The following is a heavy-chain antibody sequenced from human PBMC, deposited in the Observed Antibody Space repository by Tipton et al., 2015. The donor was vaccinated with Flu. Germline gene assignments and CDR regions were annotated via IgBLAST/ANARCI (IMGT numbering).Heavy chain of an antibody. Sequence: SLRLSCAASGFTVSSNYMSWVRQAPGRGLEWVSVIYSGGDTYYADSVKGRFTISRDNSKNTLYLQMNSLRAEDTAVYYCIAGVNGNTNGMDVWGQGTTVTVSS. CDR1: GFTVSSNY. D-gene: IGHD3-3*01. J-gene: IGHJ6*02. CDR2: IYSGGDT. V-gene: IGHV3-66*02. CDR3: IAGVNGNTNGMDV.